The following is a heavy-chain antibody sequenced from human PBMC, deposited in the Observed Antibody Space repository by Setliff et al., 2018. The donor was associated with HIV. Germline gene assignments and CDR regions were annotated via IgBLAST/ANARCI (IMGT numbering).Heavy chain of an antibody. D-gene: IGHD1-26*01. Sequence: PGGSLRLSCTASGFTFINYEMNWVRQAPGKGLEWVAYISYSGSAIHYADSVKGRFTISRDNSKNTLYLQMTSLRADDTAVYYCATSGSYLKDYLDYWGQGTLVTVSS. CDR2: ISYSGSAI. CDR3: ATSGSYLKDYLDY. J-gene: IGHJ4*02. V-gene: IGHV3-48*03. CDR1: GFTFINYE.